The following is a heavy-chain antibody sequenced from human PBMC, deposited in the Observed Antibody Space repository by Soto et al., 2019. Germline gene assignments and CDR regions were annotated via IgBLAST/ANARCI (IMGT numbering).Heavy chain of an antibody. J-gene: IGHJ6*02. Sequence: GGSLRLSCAASGFTFSSYSINWVRQAPGKGLEWVSSISSSSSYIYYADSVKGRFTISRDNAKNSLYLQMNSLRAEDTAVYYCARDSGYFEDFWSGYYNYYYGMDVWGQGTTVTVSS. D-gene: IGHD3-3*01. CDR3: ARDSGYFEDFWSGYYNYYYGMDV. V-gene: IGHV3-21*01. CDR2: ISSSSSYI. CDR1: GFTFSSYS.